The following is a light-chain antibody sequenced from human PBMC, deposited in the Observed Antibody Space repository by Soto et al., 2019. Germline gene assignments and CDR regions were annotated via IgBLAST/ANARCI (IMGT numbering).Light chain of an antibody. Sequence: QSLLTQPPSASGTPGQMVTISCSGSSSNIGSSPVNWYQQLPGTAPKLLIYITNQRPSGVPDRFSGSKSGPSASLAISGLRSEDEADYYCASWDDSLNGWVFGGGTKLTVL. J-gene: IGLJ3*02. CDR1: SSNIGSSP. CDR2: ITN. V-gene: IGLV1-44*01. CDR3: ASWDDSLNGWV.